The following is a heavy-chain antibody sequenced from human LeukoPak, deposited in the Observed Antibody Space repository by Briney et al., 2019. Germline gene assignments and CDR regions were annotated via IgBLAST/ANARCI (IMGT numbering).Heavy chain of an antibody. CDR2: ISSGSTYT. V-gene: IGHV3-11*06. Sequence: GGSLRLSCATSGLTFSDNYMSWIRQAPGKGLEWVSYISSGSTYTNYADSVKGRLTISRDNAKNSLYLQMNSLRAEDTAVYYCASHGGPDYFDYWGQGTLVTVSS. CDR1: GLTFSDNY. D-gene: IGHD3-10*01. CDR3: ASHGGPDYFDY. J-gene: IGHJ4*02.